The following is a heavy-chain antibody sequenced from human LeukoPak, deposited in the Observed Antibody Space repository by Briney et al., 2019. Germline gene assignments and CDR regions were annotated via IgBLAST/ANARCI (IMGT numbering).Heavy chain of an antibody. V-gene: IGHV4-31*03. CDR1: GGFISSNSAY. J-gene: IGHJ4*02. D-gene: IGHD5-18*01. CDR3: ARENDRYGRIDY. CDR2: IYYSGST. Sequence: PSETLSVTCTVSGGFISSNSAYWSWIRQPPGEGLEWIGYIYYSGSTYYNPSLKSRVTISVDTSKNQFSMRLRSVTAADTAVYCARENDRYGRIDYWGQGTQVTVSS.